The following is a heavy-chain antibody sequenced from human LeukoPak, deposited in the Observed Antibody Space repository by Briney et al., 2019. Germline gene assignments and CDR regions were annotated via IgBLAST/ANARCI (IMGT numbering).Heavy chain of an antibody. V-gene: IGHV3-7*01. J-gene: IGHJ4*02. CDR1: GFTFSSSYW. CDR2: INQDGTEK. CDR3: ASPVPGY. Sequence: PGGSLRLSCADSGFTFSSSYWLTWVRQAPGKGLEWVANINQDGTEKYYVDSVKGRFTISRDNAKNPLYLQMNSLRAEDTAVYYCASPVPGYWGQGTLVTVSS.